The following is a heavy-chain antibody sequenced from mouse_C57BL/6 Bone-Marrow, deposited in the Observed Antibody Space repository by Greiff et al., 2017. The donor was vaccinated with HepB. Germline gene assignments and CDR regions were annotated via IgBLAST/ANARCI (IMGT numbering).Heavy chain of an antibody. V-gene: IGHV1-52*01. Sequence: QVQLQQPGAELVRPGSSVKLSCKASGYTFTSYWMHWVKQRPIQGLEWIGNIDPSDSETHYNQKFKDKATLTVDKSSSTAYMQLSSLTSGESAVYYCARHPACDCSSYEGYFDYWGRGTTLTVSS. D-gene: IGHD1-1*01. CDR1: GYTFTSYW. CDR3: ARHPACDCSSYEGYFDY. CDR2: IDPSDSET. J-gene: IGHJ2*01.